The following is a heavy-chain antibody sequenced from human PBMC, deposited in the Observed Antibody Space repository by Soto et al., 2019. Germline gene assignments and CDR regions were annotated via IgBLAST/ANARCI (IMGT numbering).Heavy chain of an antibody. Sequence: SETLSPTCTVSGGTISSGGYYWSWIRQHPGKGLEWIGYIYYSGSTYYNPSLKSRVTISVDTSKNQFSLKLSSVTAADTAVYYCARYWKHVGPWGQGTQVTVSS. CDR1: GGTISSGGYY. CDR2: IYYSGST. D-gene: IGHD1-1*01. V-gene: IGHV4-31*03. CDR3: ARYWKHVGP. J-gene: IGHJ5*02.